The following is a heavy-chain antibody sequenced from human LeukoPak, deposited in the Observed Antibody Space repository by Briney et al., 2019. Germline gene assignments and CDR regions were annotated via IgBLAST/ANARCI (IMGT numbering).Heavy chain of an antibody. CDR2: IKEDGSEK. CDR1: GFTFSNYW. V-gene: IGHV3-7*01. D-gene: IGHD6-19*01. Sequence: GGSLRLSCAASGFTFSNYWMSWVRQAPGKGLEWVANIKEDGSEKYYVDSVKGRFTISRDNAKNSLYLQMNSLRVEDTAVYYCARISSAWYGAFDYWGQGTLVTVSS. CDR3: ARISSAWYGAFDY. J-gene: IGHJ4*02.